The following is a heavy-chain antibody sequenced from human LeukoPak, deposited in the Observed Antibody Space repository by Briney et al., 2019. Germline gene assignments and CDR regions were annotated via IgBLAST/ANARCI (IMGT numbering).Heavy chain of an antibody. D-gene: IGHD6-13*01. V-gene: IGHV3-21*01. CDR1: GFTFSSYS. CDR3: ARDRFGSYSSSWTDY. J-gene: IGHJ4*02. CDR2: ISSSSSYI. Sequence: GGSLRLSCAASGFTFSSYSMNWVRQAPGKGLEWVSFISSSSSYIYYADSVKGRFTISRDNAKNSLYLQMNSLRAEDTAVYYCARDRFGSYSSSWTDYWGQGTLVTVSS.